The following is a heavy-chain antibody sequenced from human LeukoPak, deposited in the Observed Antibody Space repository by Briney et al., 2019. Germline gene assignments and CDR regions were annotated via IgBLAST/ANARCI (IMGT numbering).Heavy chain of an antibody. V-gene: IGHV3-30*04. D-gene: IGHD3-22*01. Sequence: GGSLRLSCAASGFIFSDYAMHWVRQAPDKGLHWVAVISFDGKVKYHADSVKGRFTISRDSSKNTLYLQMNSLRPEESGVYYCARDMIKGPPNYLGYWGQGTLVTVSS. CDR3: ARDMIKGPPNYLGY. CDR2: ISFDGKVK. J-gene: IGHJ4*02. CDR1: GFIFSDYA.